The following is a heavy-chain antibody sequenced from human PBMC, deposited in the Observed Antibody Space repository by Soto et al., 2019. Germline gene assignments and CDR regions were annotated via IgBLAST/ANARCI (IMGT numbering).Heavy chain of an antibody. V-gene: IGHV4-39*01. Sequence: SETLSLTCNVSGGSITSSSYYWGWVRQSPGKGLEWIGSRYYSGSTYHNPSLKSRVTISVDSSKNQLSLKLSSATAADTAVYYCARFYIQVTGPTNWFDPWGQGTLVTVSS. CDR2: RYYSGST. D-gene: IGHD3-9*01. J-gene: IGHJ5*02. CDR1: GGSITSSSYY. CDR3: ARFYIQVTGPTNWFDP.